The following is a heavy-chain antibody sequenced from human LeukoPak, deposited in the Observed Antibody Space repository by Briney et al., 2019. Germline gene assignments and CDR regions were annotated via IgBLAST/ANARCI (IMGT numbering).Heavy chain of an antibody. Sequence: TGGSLSLSCAASGFSFGGFGMHWVRQAPGQGLEWVAFIGFDGNKKYIRDSVKGRFTISRDNSGNTLFLQMNSLRAEDTGVYYCAKDLSYSFEIPAYWGQGTLVTVSS. CDR2: IGFDGNKK. V-gene: IGHV3-30*02. D-gene: IGHD4-11*01. CDR3: AKDLSYSFEIPAY. CDR1: GFSFGGFG. J-gene: IGHJ4*02.